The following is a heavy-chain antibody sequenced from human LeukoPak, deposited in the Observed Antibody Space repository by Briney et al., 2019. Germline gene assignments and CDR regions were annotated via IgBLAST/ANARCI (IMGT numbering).Heavy chain of an antibody. CDR3: ARYSSGLHLDY. CDR1: DYTFTSYG. CDR2: IIPIFGTA. Sequence: EASVKVSCKASDYTFTSYGISWVRQAPGQGREWMGGIIPIFGTANYAQKFQGRVTITADESTSTAYMELSSLRSEDTAVYYCARYSSGLHLDYWGQGTLVTVSS. V-gene: IGHV1-69*13. D-gene: IGHD6-19*01. J-gene: IGHJ4*02.